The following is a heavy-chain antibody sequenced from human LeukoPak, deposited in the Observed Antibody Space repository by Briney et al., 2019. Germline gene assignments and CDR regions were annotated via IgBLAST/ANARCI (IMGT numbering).Heavy chain of an antibody. CDR3: ARVSGDNGGHFDY. Sequence: PSETLSLTCTVSGGSISSGYYYWSWIRQPPGKGLEWIGYIYYSGSTYYNPSLKSRVTISIDTSKNQFSLKLSSVTAADTAVYYCARVSGDNGGHFDYWGQGTLVTVSS. J-gene: IGHJ4*02. CDR2: IYYSGST. V-gene: IGHV4-30-4*01. D-gene: IGHD2-21*02. CDR1: GGSISSGYYY.